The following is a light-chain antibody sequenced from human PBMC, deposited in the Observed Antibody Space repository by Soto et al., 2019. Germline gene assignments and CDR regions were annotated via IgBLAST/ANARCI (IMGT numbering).Light chain of an antibody. J-gene: IGKJ1*01. CDR1: LSISCY. CDR2: XXA. Sequence: DIHMTQSPSSLSASVGARVTITXRASLSISCYFNWYPQQPGXXPKILIXXXASXQSGVPSRLSGIGSGTDFTLTISSLQPEDFAAYDCQQSYSTPPRAWTFGQGTKVDIK. V-gene: IGKV1-39*01. CDR3: QQSYSTPPRAWT.